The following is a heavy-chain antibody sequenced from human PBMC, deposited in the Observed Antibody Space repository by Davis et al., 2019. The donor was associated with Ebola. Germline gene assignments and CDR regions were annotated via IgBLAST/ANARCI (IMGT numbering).Heavy chain of an antibody. CDR3: ARDRGNFDY. J-gene: IGHJ4*02. CDR2: INTNTGNP. D-gene: IGHD3-10*01. Sequence: AASVKVSCKASGYKLTSYAMNWVRQAPGQGLEWMGWINTNTGNPTYAQGFTGRFVISLDTSVSTAYLQLSSLKAEDTAIYYCARDRGNFDYWGQGTLVTVSS. CDR1: GYKLTSYA. V-gene: IGHV7-4-1*02.